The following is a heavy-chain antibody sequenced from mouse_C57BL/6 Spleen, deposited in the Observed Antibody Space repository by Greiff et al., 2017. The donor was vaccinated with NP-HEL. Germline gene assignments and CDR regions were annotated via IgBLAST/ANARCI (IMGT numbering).Heavy chain of an antibody. Sequence: EVNLVESGGGLVKPGGSLKLSCAASGFTFSSYAMSWVRQTPEKRLEWVATISDGGSYTYYPDNVKGRFTISRDNAKNNLYLQMSHLKSEDTAMYYCARDKVTTVVAGNAMDYWGQGTSVTVSS. V-gene: IGHV5-4*01. CDR3: ARDKVTTVVAGNAMDY. CDR1: GFTFSSYA. J-gene: IGHJ4*01. CDR2: ISDGGSYT. D-gene: IGHD1-1*01.